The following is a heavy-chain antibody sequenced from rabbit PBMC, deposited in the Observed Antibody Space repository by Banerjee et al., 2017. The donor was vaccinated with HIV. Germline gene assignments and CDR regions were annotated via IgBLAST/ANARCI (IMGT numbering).Heavy chain of an antibody. Sequence: QEQLVEYGGDLVQPEGSLTLTCKASGFDFSSSYWICWIRQAPGKVLEWIGCIYTGDDDTNYATWAKGRFTISKTASTVTLQMTSLTAADTATYFCARDVTWGDWELWGQGTLVTVS. CDR3: ARDVTWGDWEL. V-gene: IGHV1S45*01. CDR2: IYTGDDDT. D-gene: IGHD4-1*01. CDR1: GFDFSSSYW. J-gene: IGHJ6*01.